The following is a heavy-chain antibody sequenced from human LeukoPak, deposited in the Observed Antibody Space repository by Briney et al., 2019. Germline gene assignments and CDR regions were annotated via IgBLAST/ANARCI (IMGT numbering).Heavy chain of an antibody. J-gene: IGHJ4*02. CDR1: GYTFTSYY. Sequence: ASVKVSCKASGYTFTSYYMHWVRQSPGQGLEWMGIINPSGGSTSYAQKFQGRVTMTRDMSTSTVYMELSSLRSEDTAVYYCARLPVGAIYFDDYWGQGTLVTVSS. D-gene: IGHD1-26*01. CDR2: INPSGGST. CDR3: ARLPVGAIYFDDY. V-gene: IGHV1-46*01.